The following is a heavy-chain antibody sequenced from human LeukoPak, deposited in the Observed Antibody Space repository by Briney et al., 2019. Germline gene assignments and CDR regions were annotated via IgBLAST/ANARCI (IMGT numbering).Heavy chain of an antibody. D-gene: IGHD1-1*01. J-gene: IGHJ3*02. CDR1: GYTFTEYF. V-gene: IGHV1-2*02. CDR2: INPISGAT. CDR3: ARDPTTGTIRWAASDI. Sequence: GASVKVSCKASGYTFTEYFLHWVRQSPGQGLEWMGCINPISGATMSAQKFQGRVTMTRDTSITTAYMDLTSLTSDDTAMYYCARDPTTGTIRWAASDIWGQGTMVTVSS.